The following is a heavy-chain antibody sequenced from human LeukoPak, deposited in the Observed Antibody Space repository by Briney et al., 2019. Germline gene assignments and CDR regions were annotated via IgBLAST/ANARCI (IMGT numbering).Heavy chain of an antibody. J-gene: IGHJ4*02. V-gene: IGHV3-23*01. CDR3: AKDLSVVAIAAAGTGFDY. CDR1: GFTFSSYA. Sequence: GGSLRLSCAASGFTFSSYAMSWVRQAPGKGLEWVSAISGSGGSTYYADSVKGRFTISRDNSKNTLYLQMNSLRGEETAVYYCAKDLSVVAIAAAGTGFDYWGQGTLVTVSS. D-gene: IGHD6-13*01. CDR2: ISGSGGST.